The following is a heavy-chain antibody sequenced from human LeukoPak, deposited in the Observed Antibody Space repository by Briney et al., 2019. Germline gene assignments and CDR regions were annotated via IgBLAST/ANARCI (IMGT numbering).Heavy chain of an antibody. Sequence: GGSLRLSCAASGFTVSSNYMSWVRQAPGKGLEWVSVIYSGGSTYYADSVKGRFTISRDNSKNTLYLQMNSLRAEDTAVYYCARVGRRNSSSWYRGYWFDPWGQGTLVTVSS. D-gene: IGHD6-13*01. V-gene: IGHV3-53*01. CDR1: GFTVSSNY. J-gene: IGHJ5*02. CDR2: IYSGGST. CDR3: ARVGRRNSSSWYRGYWFDP.